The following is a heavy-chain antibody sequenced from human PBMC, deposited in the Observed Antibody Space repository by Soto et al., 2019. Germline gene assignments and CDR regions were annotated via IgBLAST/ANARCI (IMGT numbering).Heavy chain of an antibody. D-gene: IGHD6-6*01. CDR1: GFTFSSYA. J-gene: IGHJ6*03. CDR2: ISGSGGST. Sequence: PGGSLRLSCAASGFTFSSYAMSWVRQAPGKGLEWVSAISGSGGSTYYADSVKGRFTISRDNSKNTLYLQMNSPRAEDTAVYYCAKRGIAARLGYYYYYMDVWGKGTTVTVSS. CDR3: AKRGIAARLGYYYYYMDV. V-gene: IGHV3-23*01.